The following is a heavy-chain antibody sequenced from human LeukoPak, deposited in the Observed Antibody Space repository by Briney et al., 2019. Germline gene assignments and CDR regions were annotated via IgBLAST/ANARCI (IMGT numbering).Heavy chain of an antibody. J-gene: IGHJ4*02. CDR1: GYTFTAYY. Sequence: ASVKVSCKASGYTFTAYYMHWVRQAPGQGPEWMGWINPNSGVTNYAQKFQGRVIMTSDTSITTAYMELSGLRSEDTAVYYCARGLGSYDSSELTWPMISFWGQGTQVTVSS. CDR3: ARGLGSYDSSELTWPMISF. CDR2: INPNSGVT. V-gene: IGHV1-2*02. D-gene: IGHD3-22*01.